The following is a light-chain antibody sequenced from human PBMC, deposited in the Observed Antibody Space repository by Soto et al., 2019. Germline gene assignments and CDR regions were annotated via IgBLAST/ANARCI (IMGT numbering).Light chain of an antibody. CDR1: QSVSTS. Sequence: EIVLTQSPATLSLSPGERATLSCRASQSVSTSLAWYQQKPGQAPRLLIYDASNRATGTPARFSGRGSGTDFTLTISSLEAEDCAVYYCQPRSNWPRTFGQGTKLEIK. V-gene: IGKV3-11*01. J-gene: IGKJ2*01. CDR2: DAS. CDR3: QPRSNWPRT.